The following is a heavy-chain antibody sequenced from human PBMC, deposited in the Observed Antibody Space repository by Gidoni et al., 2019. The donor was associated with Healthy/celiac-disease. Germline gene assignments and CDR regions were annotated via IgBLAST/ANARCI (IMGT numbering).Heavy chain of an antibody. J-gene: IGHJ3*02. D-gene: IGHD6-19*01. CDR1: GGSISSYY. Sequence: QVPLQASGPGLVKPSETLSLPCPVSGGSISSYYWSWTRQPAGKGLEWIGRIYTSGSTNYNPSLKSRVTMSVDTSKNQFSLKLSSVTAADTAVYYCARDPSEQWLVYAFDIWGQGTMVTVSS. V-gene: IGHV4-4*07. CDR2: IYTSGST. CDR3: ARDPSEQWLVYAFDI.